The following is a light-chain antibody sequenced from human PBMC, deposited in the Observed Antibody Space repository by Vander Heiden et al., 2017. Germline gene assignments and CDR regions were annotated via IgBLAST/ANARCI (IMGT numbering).Light chain of an antibody. Sequence: QSVLTQPLSVSASPGQKVTISCPGSSSNIGNNYVSWYQQFQGTTPKLLIYDNNKRPSGIPDRFSGSKSGTSATLGITGLQTGDEADYYCSTWDTSLSSVVFGGGTKVTVL. CDR1: SSNIGNNY. V-gene: IGLV1-51*01. J-gene: IGLJ3*02. CDR3: STWDTSLSSVV. CDR2: DNN.